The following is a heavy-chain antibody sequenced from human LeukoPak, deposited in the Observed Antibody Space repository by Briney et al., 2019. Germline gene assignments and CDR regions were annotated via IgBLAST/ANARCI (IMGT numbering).Heavy chain of an antibody. CDR3: AKDVRDGYNLGADY. Sequence: GGSLRLSCAASGFTFSSCGMHWVRQAPGKGLECVAVIWFDGSKKYYADSVKGRFTISRDNSKNTLYLQMTSLRVEDTAVYYCAKDVRDGYNLGADYWGHGILVTVSS. D-gene: IGHD5-24*01. J-gene: IGHJ4*01. V-gene: IGHV3-33*06. CDR2: IWFDGSKK. CDR1: GFTFSSCG.